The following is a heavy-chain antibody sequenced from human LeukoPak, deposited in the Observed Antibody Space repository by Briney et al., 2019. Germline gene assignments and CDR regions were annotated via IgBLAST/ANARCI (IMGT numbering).Heavy chain of an antibody. Sequence: GGSLRLSCAASGFTFSSYSMNWVRQAPGKGLEWVSVIYSGGSTYYADSVKGRFTISRDNSKNTLYLQMNSLRAEDTAVYYCARGNYAYYYYYMDVWGKGTTVTISS. CDR3: ARGNYAYYYYYMDV. CDR1: GFTFSSYS. D-gene: IGHD4-11*01. V-gene: IGHV3-66*01. CDR2: IYSGGST. J-gene: IGHJ6*03.